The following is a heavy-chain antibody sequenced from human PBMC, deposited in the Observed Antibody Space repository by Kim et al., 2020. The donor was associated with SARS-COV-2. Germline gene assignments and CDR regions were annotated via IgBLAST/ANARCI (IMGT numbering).Heavy chain of an antibody. CDR3: AIPVIYGSGSYYSDY. V-gene: IGHV1-18*04. Sequence: ASVKVSCKASGYTFTSYGISWVRQAPGQGLEWMGWISAYNGNTNYAQKLQGRVTMTTDTSTSTAYMELRSLRSDDTAVYYCAIPVIYGSGSYYSDYWGQGTVVTVSS. CDR2: ISAYNGNT. J-gene: IGHJ4*02. CDR1: GYTFTSYG. D-gene: IGHD3-10*01.